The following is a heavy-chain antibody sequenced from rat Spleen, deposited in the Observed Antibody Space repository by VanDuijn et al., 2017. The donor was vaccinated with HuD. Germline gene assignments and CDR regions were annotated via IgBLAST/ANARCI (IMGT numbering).Heavy chain of an antibody. CDR2: INNDGDKT. J-gene: IGHJ4*01. CDR1: GFTFSDYH. V-gene: IGHV5-25*01. CDR3: ARRGYYDGYYHGYVMDA. Sequence: EVQLVESGGGLVQPGRSMKLSCAASGFTFSDYHMAWVRQAPTKGLEWVASINNDGDKTFYRDSVRGRFTVSRDSAKSTLYLQMDSLRSEDTATYYCARRGYYDGYYHGYVMDAWGQGASVTVSS. D-gene: IGHD1-12*03.